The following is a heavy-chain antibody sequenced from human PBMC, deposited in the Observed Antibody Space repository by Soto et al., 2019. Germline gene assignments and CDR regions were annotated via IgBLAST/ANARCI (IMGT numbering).Heavy chain of an antibody. J-gene: IGHJ6*02. CDR1: GFTFTSSA. CDR3: AADRTLSGYYYYYYGMDV. D-gene: IGHD3-22*01. CDR2: IVVGSGNT. V-gene: IGHV1-58*01. Sequence: ASVKVSCKASGFTFTSSAVQWVRQARGQRLEWIGWIVVGSGNTNYAQKFQERVTITRDMSTSTAYMELSSLRSEDTAVYYCAADRTLSGYYYYYYGMDVWGQGTTVTVSS.